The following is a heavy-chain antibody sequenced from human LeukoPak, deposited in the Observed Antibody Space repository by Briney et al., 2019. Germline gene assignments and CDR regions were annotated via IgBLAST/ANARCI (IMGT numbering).Heavy chain of an antibody. V-gene: IGHV4-39*01. Sequence: SETLSLTCTVSAGSFISSSHHWGWIRQSPGKGLEWIGTVYYGRTTYYNPSLDGRVTISLDTSANHFSLQLNSVTAADTAVYYCVRHEGRGGATRGAFDSWGKGSLVTVSS. J-gene: IGHJ5*01. D-gene: IGHD4/OR15-4a*01. CDR3: VRHEGRGGATRGAFDS. CDR1: AGSFISSSHH. CDR2: VYYGRTT.